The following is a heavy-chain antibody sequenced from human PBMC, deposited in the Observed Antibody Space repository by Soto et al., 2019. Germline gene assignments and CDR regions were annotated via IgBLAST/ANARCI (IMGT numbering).Heavy chain of an antibody. Sequence: QVQPVQSGAEVKKPGASVKVSCKASGYTFTNYGFSWVRQAPGQGLEWMGWISANNGNTNYAQKFQGRATMTTDTPTSTAYMELRSLRSDDTAVYYCARGTPCSGSSCYVGELDCWGQGTLVTVSS. CDR2: ISANNGNT. V-gene: IGHV1-18*01. D-gene: IGHD3-3*01. J-gene: IGHJ4*02. CDR3: ARGTPCSGSSCYVGELDC. CDR1: GYTFTNYG.